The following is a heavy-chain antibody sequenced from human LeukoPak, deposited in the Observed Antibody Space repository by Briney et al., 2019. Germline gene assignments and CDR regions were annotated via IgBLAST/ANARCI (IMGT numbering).Heavy chain of an antibody. CDR1: GFTFSSYA. CDR3: AKVRVVGATLYYFDY. J-gene: IGHJ4*02. CDR2: ISGSGGST. V-gene: IGHV3-23*01. D-gene: IGHD1-26*01. Sequence: GGSLRLSCPASGFTFSSYAMSWVRQAPGKGLEWVSAISGSGGSTYYADSVKGRFTISRDNSKNTLYLQMNSLRAEDTAVYYCAKVRVVGATLYYFDYWGQGTLVTVSS.